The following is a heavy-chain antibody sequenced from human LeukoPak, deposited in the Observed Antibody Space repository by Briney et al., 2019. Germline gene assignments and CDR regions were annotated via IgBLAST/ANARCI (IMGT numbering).Heavy chain of an antibody. J-gene: IGHJ6*03. V-gene: IGHV1-69*05. CDR1: GGTFSSYA. D-gene: IGHD1-1*01. CDR3: ARDKQLDWAHYYYYYMGV. CDR2: IIPIFGTA. Sequence: EASVKVSCKASGGTFSSYAISWVRQAPGQGLEWMGGIIPIFGTANYAQKFQGRVTMTRDTSISTAYMELSRLRSDDTAVYYCARDKQLDWAHYYYYYMGVWGKGTTVTVSS.